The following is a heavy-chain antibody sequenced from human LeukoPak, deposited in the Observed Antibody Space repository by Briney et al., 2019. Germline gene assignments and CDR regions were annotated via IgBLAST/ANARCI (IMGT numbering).Heavy chain of an antibody. CDR3: ARDPPGGYGISSPHSFDL. D-gene: IGHD6-13*01. V-gene: IGHV4-30-2*01. CDR2: IYHSGST. J-gene: IGHJ3*01. CDR1: GGSISSGGYS. Sequence: SETLSLTCAVSGGSISSGGYSWSWIRQPPGKGLEWIGYIYHSGSTYYNPSLKSRVTISLDTSKNQFSLKLDSLTAADTAVYYCARDPPGGYGISSPHSFDLWGQGTMVTVSS.